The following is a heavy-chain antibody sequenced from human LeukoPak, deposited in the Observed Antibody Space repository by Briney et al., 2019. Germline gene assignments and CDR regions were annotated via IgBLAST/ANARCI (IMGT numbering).Heavy chain of an antibody. CDR1: GGPFNGFY. V-gene: IGHV4-34*01. CDR3: ARGGSYPTSNDY. Sequence: SETLSLTCATYGGPFNGFYWSWIRQPPGKGLEWIGEINHSGTTHYNPSLESRVTISADTSKNQFSLKLSSVTAADTAVYYCARGGSYPTSNDYWGRGTLVTVSS. CDR2: INHSGTT. J-gene: IGHJ4*02. D-gene: IGHD3-10*01.